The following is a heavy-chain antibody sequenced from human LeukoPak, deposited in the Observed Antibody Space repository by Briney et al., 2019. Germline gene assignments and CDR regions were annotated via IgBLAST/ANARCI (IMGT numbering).Heavy chain of an antibody. J-gene: IGHJ4*02. D-gene: IGHD2-15*01. CDR1: GFTFSSYE. Sequence: GGSLRLSCAASGFTFSSYEMNWVRQAPGKGLEWVSYISSSSSTIYYADSVKGRFTISRDNAKNSLYLQMNSLRAEDTAVYYCAKAGAVVVVAAKYFDYWGQGTLVTVSS. CDR3: AKAGAVVVVAAKYFDY. CDR2: ISSSSSTI. V-gene: IGHV3-48*03.